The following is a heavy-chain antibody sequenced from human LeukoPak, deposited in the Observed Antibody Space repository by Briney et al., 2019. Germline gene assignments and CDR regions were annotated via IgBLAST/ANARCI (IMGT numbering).Heavy chain of an antibody. D-gene: IGHD5-12*01. CDR1: GGSISSGGYY. CDR3: ARGPNSGYGRFDY. CDR2: IYYSGNT. J-gene: IGHJ4*02. Sequence: TSETLSLTCTVSGGSISSGGYYWSWIRQHPGKGLEWIGYIYYSGNTYYNPSLKSRVTISVDTSKNQFSLKLSSVTAADTAVYYCARGPNSGYGRFDYWGQGTLVTVSS. V-gene: IGHV4-31*03.